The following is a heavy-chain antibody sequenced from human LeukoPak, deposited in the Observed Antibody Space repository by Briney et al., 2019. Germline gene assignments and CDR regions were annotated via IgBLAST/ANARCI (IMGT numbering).Heavy chain of an antibody. Sequence: ASVKVSCKASGYTFTGYYMHWVRQAPGQGLEWMGWMNPNSGNTGYAQKLQGRVTFTRNTYISTAYMELSSLRSEDTAVYYCARGLDCSSTSCYAYWFDPWGQGTLVTVSS. D-gene: IGHD2-2*01. J-gene: IGHJ5*02. CDR3: ARGLDCSSTSCYAYWFDP. V-gene: IGHV1-8*03. CDR2: MNPNSGNT. CDR1: GYTFTGYY.